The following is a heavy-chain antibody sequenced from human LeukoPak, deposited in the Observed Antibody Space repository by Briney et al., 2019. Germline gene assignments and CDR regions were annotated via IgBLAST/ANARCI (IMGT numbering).Heavy chain of an antibody. CDR2: IIPIFGTA. Sequence: ASVKVSCKASGGTFSSYAISWVRQAPGQGLEWMGGIIPIFGTANYAQKFQGRVTITADGSTSTAYMELSSLRSEDTAVYYCASSITMVRGVVNWFDPWGQGTLVTVSP. CDR3: ASSITMVRGVVNWFDP. J-gene: IGHJ5*02. D-gene: IGHD3-10*01. V-gene: IGHV1-69*13. CDR1: GGTFSSYA.